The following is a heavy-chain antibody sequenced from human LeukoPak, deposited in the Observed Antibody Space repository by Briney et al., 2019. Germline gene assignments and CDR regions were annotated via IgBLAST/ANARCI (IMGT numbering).Heavy chain of an antibody. Sequence: GGSLRLSCAASGFTFSSYSMNWVRQAPGKGLEWVSYISSSSSTIYYADSVKGRFTISRDNAKNSLYLQMNSLRDEDTAVYYRARVMPLNYGDYKRGAFDIWGQGTMVTVSS. J-gene: IGHJ3*02. CDR3: ARVMPLNYGDYKRGAFDI. V-gene: IGHV3-48*02. CDR2: ISSSSSTI. D-gene: IGHD4-17*01. CDR1: GFTFSSYS.